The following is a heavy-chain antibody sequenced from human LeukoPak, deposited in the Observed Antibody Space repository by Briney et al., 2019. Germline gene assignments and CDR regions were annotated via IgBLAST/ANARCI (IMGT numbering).Heavy chain of an antibody. CDR2: TSWNSGSI. CDR3: ARHFGRTGTDYYFDY. V-gene: IGHV3-9*01. D-gene: IGHD6-13*01. Sequence: GGSLRLSCAASGFTFDDYAMHWVRQAPGKGLEWVSGTSWNSGSIGYADSVKGRFTISRDNAKNSLYLQMNSLRAEDTAVYYCARHFGRTGTDYYFDYWGQGTLVTVSS. J-gene: IGHJ4*02. CDR1: GFTFDDYA.